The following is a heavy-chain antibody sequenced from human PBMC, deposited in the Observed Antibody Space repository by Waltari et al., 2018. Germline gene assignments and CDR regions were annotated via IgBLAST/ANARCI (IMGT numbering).Heavy chain of an antibody. V-gene: IGHV3-66*02. CDR2: IYSGGST. J-gene: IGHJ4*02. CDR1: GFTVSSNH. CDR3: AREAYYGSGSYF. Sequence: EVQLVESGGGLVQPGGSLRLSCAASGFTVSSNHMTWVRQAPGKGLEWVSVIYSGGSTYYADSVKGRFTISRDNSKNTLYLQMNSLRAEDTAVYYCAREAYYGSGSYFWGQGTLVTVSS. D-gene: IGHD3-10*01.